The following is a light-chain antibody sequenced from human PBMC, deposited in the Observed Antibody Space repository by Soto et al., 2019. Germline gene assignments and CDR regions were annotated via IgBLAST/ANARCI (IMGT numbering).Light chain of an antibody. Sequence: QSALTHPPSPSGSPGQSVTISCTGTSSDVGGYNFVSWYRQYPGKAPQLIMSEVTKRPSGFPDRFSGSKSGNTASLTVSGLPAEDEADYYCSSYAATNNYVFGSGTKVTVL. CDR1: SSDVGGYNF. V-gene: IGLV2-8*01. CDR3: SSYAATNNYV. CDR2: EVT. J-gene: IGLJ1*01.